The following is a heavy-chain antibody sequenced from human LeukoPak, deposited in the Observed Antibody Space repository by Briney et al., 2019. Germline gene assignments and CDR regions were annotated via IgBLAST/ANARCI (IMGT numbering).Heavy chain of an antibody. D-gene: IGHD1-26*01. V-gene: IGHV4-39*07. CDR1: GGSISSSSYY. Sequence: PSETLSLTCTVSGGSISSSSYYWGWIRQPPGKGLEWIGSIYYSGSTYYNPSLKSRVTISVDTSKNQFSLKLSSVTAADTAVYYCARTSTEWELPHSDAFDIWGQGTMVTVSS. CDR2: IYYSGST. J-gene: IGHJ3*02. CDR3: ARTSTEWELPHSDAFDI.